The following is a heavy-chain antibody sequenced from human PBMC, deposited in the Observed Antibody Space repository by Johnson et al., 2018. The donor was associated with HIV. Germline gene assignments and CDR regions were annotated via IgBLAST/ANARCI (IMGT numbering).Heavy chain of an antibody. D-gene: IGHD3-22*01. J-gene: IGHJ3*02. CDR2: IRCSGSTI. CDR1: GSTFSDYY. Sequence: QVQLVESGRGLVKPGGPLRLSCAASGSTFSDYYMRWIRQAPGKGLEWVPYIRCSGSTIYYADSVKGRFSISRDNSKNTLYLHMNSRRTEDTAVYYFARGRGFHYYDSRDYSDDAFDIRCQGIMVTVSS. CDR3: ARGRGFHYYDSRDYSDDAFDI. V-gene: IGHV3-11*04.